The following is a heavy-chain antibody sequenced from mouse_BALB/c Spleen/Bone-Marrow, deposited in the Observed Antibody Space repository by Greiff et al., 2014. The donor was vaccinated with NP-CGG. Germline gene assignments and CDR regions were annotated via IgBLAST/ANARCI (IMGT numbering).Heavy chain of an antibody. D-gene: IGHD1-1*01. J-gene: IGHJ4*01. CDR3: TRYGNSHYYAVDY. CDR2: IYPSDTYT. Sequence: QVQLKQSGAELVRPGASVKLSCRASSYTFTSYWINWVKQRPGQGLEWIGNIYPSDTYTNYNQRFKDKATSTVDKSSSTAYTQLSSPTSEDSAVYYCTRYGNSHYYAVDYWGQGTSVTVSS. CDR1: SYTFTSYW. V-gene: IGHV1-69*02.